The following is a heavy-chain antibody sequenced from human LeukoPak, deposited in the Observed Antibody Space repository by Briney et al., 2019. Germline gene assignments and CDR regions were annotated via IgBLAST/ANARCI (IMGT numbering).Heavy chain of an antibody. D-gene: IGHD3-22*01. V-gene: IGHV1-69*05. Sequence: SVKVSCKASGGTFSSYAISWVRQAPGQGLEWMEGIIPIFGTANYAQKFQGRVTITTDESTSTAYMELSSLRSEDTAVYYCARGATTYYYDSSGYSFDYWGQGTLVTVSS. CDR1: GGTFSSYA. J-gene: IGHJ4*02. CDR3: ARGATTYYYDSSGYSFDY. CDR2: IIPIFGTA.